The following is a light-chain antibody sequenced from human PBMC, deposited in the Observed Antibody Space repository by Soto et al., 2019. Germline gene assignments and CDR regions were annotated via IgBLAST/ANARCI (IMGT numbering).Light chain of an antibody. V-gene: IGLV2-8*01. J-gene: IGLJ1*01. Sequence: QSVLTQPPSASGSPGQSVTISCTGTSSDVGAYNYVSWYQQHPGKAPKLMIYEVSKRPSGVPDRFSGSNSGNTASLTVSGLQAEDEADYYCSSYAGSNLYVFGTGTKLTVL. CDR3: SSYAGSNLYV. CDR2: EVS. CDR1: SSDVGAYNY.